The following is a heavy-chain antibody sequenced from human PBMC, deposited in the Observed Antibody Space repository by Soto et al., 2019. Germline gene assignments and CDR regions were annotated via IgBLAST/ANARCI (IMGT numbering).Heavy chain of an antibody. Sequence: QITLRESGPTLVKPTQTPTLTCTFSGFSLNTRGVGVGRIRQPPGKALEWLALIYWDDDRRYSPSLKNRLTITRDTPRNLVVLKMSNMHSVDTATYSCAHTRWFNGSGFSHFDYWGQGILVTVSS. J-gene: IGHJ4*02. D-gene: IGHD3-22*01. CDR3: AHTRWFNGSGFSHFDY. CDR1: GFSLNTRGVG. V-gene: IGHV2-5*02. CDR2: IYWDDDR.